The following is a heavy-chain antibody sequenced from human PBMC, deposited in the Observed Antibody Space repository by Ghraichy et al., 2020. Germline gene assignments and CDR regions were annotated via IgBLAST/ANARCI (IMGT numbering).Heavy chain of an antibody. Sequence: GGSLRLSCAASGFTFSSYSMNWVRQAPGKGLEWVSSISSSSSYIYYADSVKGRFTISRDNAKNSLYLQMNSLRAEDTAVYYCARDSAYCSGGSCYLPYYYYMDGWGKGTTVTVSS. CDR2: ISSSSSYI. V-gene: IGHV3-21*01. CDR1: GFTFSSYS. D-gene: IGHD2-15*01. J-gene: IGHJ6*03. CDR3: ARDSAYCSGGSCYLPYYYYMDG.